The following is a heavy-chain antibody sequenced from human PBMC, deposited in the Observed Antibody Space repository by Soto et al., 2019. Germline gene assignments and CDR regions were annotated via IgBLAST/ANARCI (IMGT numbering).Heavy chain of an antibody. J-gene: IGHJ4*02. CDR3: DRSGSLYYFEY. CDR2: VYSDGVT. D-gene: IGHD1-26*01. CDR1: GGSIRNYF. V-gene: IGHV4-4*07. Sequence: PSETLSLTCTVSGGSIRNYFWTWVRQAAGKGLEWIGRVYSDGVTKYNSSFESRVSISVDTSKNQIFLKLNSVTAADTAVYYCDRSGSLYYFEYWGQGSLVTVSS.